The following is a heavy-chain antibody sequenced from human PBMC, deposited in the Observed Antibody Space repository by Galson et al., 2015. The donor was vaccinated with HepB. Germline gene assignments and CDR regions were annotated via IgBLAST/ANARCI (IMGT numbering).Heavy chain of an antibody. J-gene: IGHJ4*02. CDR3: ARSQSGTSFTY. CDR1: GLSFSSYS. V-gene: IGHV3-48*02. D-gene: IGHD3-10*01. CDR2: ISSTGDPI. Sequence: SLRLSCAASGLSFSSYSLNWVRQAQGKGLEWVSYISSTGDPIYYAESVKGRFTISRDNVKNSLYLQMSGLRDEGTAVYYCARSQSGTSFTYWGPGTLVTVSS.